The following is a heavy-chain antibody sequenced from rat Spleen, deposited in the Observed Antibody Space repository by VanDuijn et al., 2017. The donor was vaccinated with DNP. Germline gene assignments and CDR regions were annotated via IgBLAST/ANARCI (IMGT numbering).Heavy chain of an antibody. V-gene: IGHV2S12*01. J-gene: IGHJ2*01. CDR1: GFSLRSHG. D-gene: IGHD1-5*01. CDR2: ISSGGST. Sequence: QVQLKESGPGLVQPSQTLSLTCTVSGFSLRSHGISWVRQSPGKGLEWIGAISSGGSTYYNSPLKSRLSIDRDTSKSQVFLKMNSLQTEDTAIYFCAREDIYNPLEFDDWGQGVMVTVSS. CDR3: AREDIYNPLEFDD.